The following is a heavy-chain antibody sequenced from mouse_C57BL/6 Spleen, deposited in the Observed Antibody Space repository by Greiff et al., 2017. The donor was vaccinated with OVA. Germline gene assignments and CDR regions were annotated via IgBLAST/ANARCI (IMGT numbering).Heavy chain of an antibody. CDR3: ARDDYVPSFDY. V-gene: IGHV1-82*01. Sequence: QVQLQQSGPELVKPGASVKISCKASGYAFSSSWMNWVKQRPGKGLEWIGRIYPGDGDTNYNGKFKGKATLTADKSSSTAYMQRSSLTSEDSAVYCCARDDYVPSFDYWGQGTTLTVSS. CDR1: GYAFSSSW. J-gene: IGHJ2*01. D-gene: IGHD2-4*01. CDR2: IYPGDGDT.